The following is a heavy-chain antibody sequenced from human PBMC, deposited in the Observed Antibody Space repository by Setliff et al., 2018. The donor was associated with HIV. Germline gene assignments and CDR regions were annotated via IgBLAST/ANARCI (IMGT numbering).Heavy chain of an antibody. V-gene: IGHV1-2*02. CDR3: TRGGDLARVVGFRGFDP. CDR2: IDPNNGDS. Sequence: ASVKVSCKTSGYTFTAYYMHWVRQAPGQGLEWMGWIDPNNGDSDSAQKFQGRFTLTRDTSISTAYMELRSLTSDDTTLYYCTRGGDLARVVGFRGFDPWGQGTQVTVSS. D-gene: IGHD3-16*01. CDR1: GYTFTAYY. J-gene: IGHJ5*02.